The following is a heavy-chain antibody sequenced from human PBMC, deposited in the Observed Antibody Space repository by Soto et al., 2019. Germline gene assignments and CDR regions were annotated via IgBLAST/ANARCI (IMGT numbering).Heavy chain of an antibody. V-gene: IGHV1-8*01. Sequence: ASVKVSCKASGYSFTNNDVTWVRQATGQGLEWMGWMNPGSGDTGYAQKFQGRVTMTRDISIATAYMELSSLRSDDTAIYYCARMATFGSLNWFDPWGQGTLVTVSS. CDR1: GYSFTNND. CDR2: MNPGSGDT. CDR3: ARMATFGSLNWFDP. D-gene: IGHD3-16*01. J-gene: IGHJ5*02.